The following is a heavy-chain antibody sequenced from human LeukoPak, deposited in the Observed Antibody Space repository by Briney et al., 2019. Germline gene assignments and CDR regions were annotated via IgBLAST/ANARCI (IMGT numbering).Heavy chain of an antibody. CDR1: GYTFTGYY. D-gene: IGHD5-12*01. J-gene: IGHJ4*02. CDR3: ARDPSNSGYDYLYYFDY. Sequence: ASVKVSCKASGYTFTGYYMHWVRQPPGQGLEWMGWINPDNGGTNYAQKFQGRVTMTRDMSISTAYMELSRPRSDDTAVYYCARDPSNSGYDYLYYFDYWGQGTLVTVSS. CDR2: INPDNGGT. V-gene: IGHV1-2*02.